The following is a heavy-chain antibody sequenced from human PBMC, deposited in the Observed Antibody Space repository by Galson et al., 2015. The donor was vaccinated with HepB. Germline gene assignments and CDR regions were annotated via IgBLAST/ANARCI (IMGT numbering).Heavy chain of an antibody. CDR3: AKDRDGDYSFDF. D-gene: IGHD4-17*01. CDR2: ISYDGGNK. V-gene: IGHV3-30*18. Sequence: SLRLSCAASGFTFSTYGMHWVRQAPGKGPEWVAFISYDGGNKYYADSVKVRFIISRDNSKNMLYLQVNSLRADDTAVYYCAKDRDGDYSFDFWGQGTLVTVSS. CDR1: GFTFSTYG. J-gene: IGHJ4*02.